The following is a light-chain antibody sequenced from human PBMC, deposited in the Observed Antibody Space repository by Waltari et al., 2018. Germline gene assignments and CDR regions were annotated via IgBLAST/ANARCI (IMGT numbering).Light chain of an antibody. V-gene: IGKV1-17*03. CDR3: LQHGAYPWA. Sequence: DIQVTQSPSAMSAFVGDRITITCPASQDIDNLLAWFQQKPGQAPKRLIYAASNLQSGVPSRFSGSGSGRDFTLTISSLQPEDFATYYCLQHGAYPWAFSQGTKVE. CDR2: AAS. J-gene: IGKJ1*01. CDR1: QDIDNL.